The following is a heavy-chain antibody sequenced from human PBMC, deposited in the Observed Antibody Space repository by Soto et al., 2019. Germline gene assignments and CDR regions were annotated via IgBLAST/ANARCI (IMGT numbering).Heavy chain of an antibody. Sequence: PGGSLRLSCAASGFTFSSYAMSWVRQAPGKGLEWVSAISGSGGSTYYADSVKGRFTISRDNSKNTLYLQMNSLRAEDTAVYYCAKCRSGGWDLTGYSPTCGYFDYWGQGTLVTVSS. CDR2: ISGSGGST. J-gene: IGHJ4*02. CDR3: AKCRSGGWDLTGYSPTCGYFDY. V-gene: IGHV3-23*01. D-gene: IGHD3-9*01. CDR1: GFTFSSYA.